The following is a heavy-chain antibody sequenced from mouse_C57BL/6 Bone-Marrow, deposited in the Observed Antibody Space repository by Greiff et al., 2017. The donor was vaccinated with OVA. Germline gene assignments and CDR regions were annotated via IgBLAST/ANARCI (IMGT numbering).Heavy chain of an antibody. CDR2: IDPSDSYT. V-gene: IGHV1-69*01. D-gene: IGHD2-2*01. CDR1: GYTFTSYW. Sequence: QVQLQQPGAELVMPGASVKLSCKASGYTFTSYWMHWVKQRPGQGLEWIGEIDPSDSYTNYNQKFKGKSTLTVDKSSSTAYMQLSSLTSEDSAVYYCARGVTGGYYFDYWGQGTTLTVAS. J-gene: IGHJ2*01. CDR3: ARGVTGGYYFDY.